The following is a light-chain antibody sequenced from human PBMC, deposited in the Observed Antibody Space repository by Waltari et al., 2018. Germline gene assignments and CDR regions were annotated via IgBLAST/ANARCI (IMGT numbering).Light chain of an antibody. V-gene: IGLV2-14*03. Sequence: QSALTQPASVSGSPGQSITISCTGSSSAIGDYDYFSWYQQSPVKAPKLIIYDIGTRPSGVSDRFSGSKSGNTASLTISGLQAEDESDYYCCAYTSSSSLGVFGTGTKVTVL. CDR1: SSAIGDYDY. CDR2: DIG. CDR3: CAYTSSSSLGV. J-gene: IGLJ1*01.